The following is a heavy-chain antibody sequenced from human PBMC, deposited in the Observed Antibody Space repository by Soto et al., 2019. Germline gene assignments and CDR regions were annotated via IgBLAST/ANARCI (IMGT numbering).Heavy chain of an antibody. CDR2: INPYNANV. J-gene: IGHJ3*02. Sequence: QVQLVQSGAEVKKPGASVKVSCKTSGYTFTNHGINWVRQAPGQGLEWMGWINPYNANVNYAQKLQGRVTMTPDTSTSTTYMDLRSLPSDDTAVYYCARDRVAGIWGDAFDIWGQGTMVTVSS. CDR3: ARDRVAGIWGDAFDI. CDR1: GYTFTNHG. D-gene: IGHD3-16*01. V-gene: IGHV1-18*04.